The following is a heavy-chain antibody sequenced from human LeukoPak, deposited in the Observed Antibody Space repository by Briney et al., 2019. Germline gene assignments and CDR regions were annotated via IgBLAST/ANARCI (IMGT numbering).Heavy chain of an antibody. CDR1: GFTFTSSA. CDR2: IVVGSGNT. D-gene: IGHD3-3*01. Sequence: GASVKVSCKASGFTFTSSAVQWVRQARGQRLEWIGWIVVGSGNTNYAQKFQERVTITRDMSTSTAYMELSSLRSEDTAVYYCAAIGDYDFWSGYYNDAFDIWGQGTMVTVSS. CDR3: AAIGDYDFWSGYYNDAFDI. V-gene: IGHV1-58*01. J-gene: IGHJ3*02.